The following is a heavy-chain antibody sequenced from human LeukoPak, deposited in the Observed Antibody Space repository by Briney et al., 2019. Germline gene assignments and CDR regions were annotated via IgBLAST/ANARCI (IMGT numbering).Heavy chain of an antibody. CDR2: INPNSGVT. V-gene: IGHV1-2*02. CDR1: GYTFTGYY. D-gene: IGHD6-19*01. Sequence: ASVKLSCKASGYTFTGYYMHWVRQAPGQGLEWMGWINPNSGVTNITHKFQGRVTLTRDTSISTDYMELSRLTSDDTAVYYWARQHSGWNWFDSWGQGTLVTVSS. CDR3: ARQHSGWNWFDS. J-gene: IGHJ5*01.